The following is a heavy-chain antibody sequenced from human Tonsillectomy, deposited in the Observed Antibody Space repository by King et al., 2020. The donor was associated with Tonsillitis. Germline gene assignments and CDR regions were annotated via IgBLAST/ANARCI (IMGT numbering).Heavy chain of an antibody. CDR3: AKSGTPG. J-gene: IGHJ4*01. V-gene: IGHV3-30*02. CDR2: IRYDGSNK. CDR1: GFTFSSYG. D-gene: IGHD1-26*01. Sequence: VQLVESGGGVVQPGGSLRLSCAASGFTFSSYGMHWVRQAPGKGLEWVAFIRYDGSNKYYADSVKGRFIISRDNSKSTLYLQVNSLKSEDTTVYYCAKSGTPGWGHGTLVTVSS.